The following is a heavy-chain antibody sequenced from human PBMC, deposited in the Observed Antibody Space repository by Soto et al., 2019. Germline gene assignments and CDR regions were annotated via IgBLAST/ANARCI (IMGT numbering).Heavy chain of an antibody. CDR3: ARVNYHDSSGYHYFDY. J-gene: IGHJ4*02. D-gene: IGHD3-22*01. Sequence: PSETLSLTCAVYGGSFSGYYWSWIRQPPGKGLEWIGEINHSGSTNYNPSLKSRVTISVDTSKNQFSLKLSSVTAADTAVYYCARVNYHDSSGYHYFDYWGQGTLVTVSS. CDR2: INHSGST. CDR1: GGSFSGYY. V-gene: IGHV4-34*01.